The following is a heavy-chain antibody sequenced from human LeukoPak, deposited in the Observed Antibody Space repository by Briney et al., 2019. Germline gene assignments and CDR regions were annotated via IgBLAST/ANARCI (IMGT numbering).Heavy chain of an antibody. D-gene: IGHD1-26*01. Sequence: GGSLRLSCAASGFTVSSNYMSWVRQAPGKGLEWVSVIYSGGSTYYADSVKGRFTISRDNSKNTLYLQMNILRAEDTAVYYCARSGSLLLFDYWGQGTLVTVSS. J-gene: IGHJ4*02. CDR3: ARSGSLLLFDY. V-gene: IGHV3-66*01. CDR1: GFTVSSNY. CDR2: IYSGGST.